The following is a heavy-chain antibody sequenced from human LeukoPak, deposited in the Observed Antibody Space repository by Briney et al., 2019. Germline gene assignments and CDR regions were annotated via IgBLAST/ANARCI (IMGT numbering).Heavy chain of an antibody. D-gene: IGHD1-1*01. CDR2: IYSGGST. V-gene: IGHV3-66*01. CDR3: ARVGTRIRAFDI. Sequence: PGGSLRLSCAASGFTVSSNYMSWVRPAPGKGLEWGSVIYSGGSTYYADSVKGRFTISRDNSKNTLYLQMNSLRAEDTAVYYCARVGTRIRAFDIWGQGTMVTVSS. CDR1: GFTVSSNY. J-gene: IGHJ3*02.